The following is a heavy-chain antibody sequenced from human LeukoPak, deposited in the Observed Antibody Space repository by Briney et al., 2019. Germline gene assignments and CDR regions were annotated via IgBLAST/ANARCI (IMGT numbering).Heavy chain of an antibody. V-gene: IGHV4-38-2*01. CDR3: ARQAVAGVSD. D-gene: IGHD6-19*01. J-gene: IGHJ4*02. Sequence: SETLSLTCAVSGYSISSGYYWGWIRQPPGKGLEWIGSIYHSGSTYYNPSLKSRVTISVDTSKNQFSLKLISVTAADTSVYYCARQAVAGVSDWGQGTLVTVSS. CDR1: GYSISSGYY. CDR2: IYHSGST.